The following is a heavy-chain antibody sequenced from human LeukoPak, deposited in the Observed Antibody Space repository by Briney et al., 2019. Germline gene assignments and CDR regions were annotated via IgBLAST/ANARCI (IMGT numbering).Heavy chain of an antibody. J-gene: IGHJ3*02. CDR1: GFTFSSYS. V-gene: IGHV3-21*01. CDR3: ARTRLGEWLVGNAFDI. CDR2: ISGSSSYI. Sequence: GGSLRLSCAASGFTFSSYSMNWVRQAPGKGLEWVSSISGSSSYIYYADSVKGRFTISRDNAKNSLYLQMNSLRAEDTAVYYCARTRLGEWLVGNAFDIWDQGTMVTVSS. D-gene: IGHD6-19*01.